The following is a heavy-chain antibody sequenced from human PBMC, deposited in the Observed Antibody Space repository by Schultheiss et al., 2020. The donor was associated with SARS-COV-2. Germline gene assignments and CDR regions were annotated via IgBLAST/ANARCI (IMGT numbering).Heavy chain of an antibody. J-gene: IGHJ6*03. CDR1: GFTVSSNY. Sequence: GGSLRLSCAASGFTVSSNYMSWVRQAPGKGLEWVSGISWNSGSIGYADSVKGRFTISRDNAKNSLYLQMNSLRAEDTAVYYCARATVVPAAMGYYYYMDVWGKGTTVTVSS. D-gene: IGHD2-2*01. CDR3: ARATVVPAAMGYYYYMDV. CDR2: ISWNSGSI. V-gene: IGHV3-48*04.